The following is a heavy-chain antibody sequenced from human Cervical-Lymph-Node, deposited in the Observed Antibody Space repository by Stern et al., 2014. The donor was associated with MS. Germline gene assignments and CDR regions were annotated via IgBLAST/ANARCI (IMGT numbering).Heavy chain of an antibody. J-gene: IGHJ6*02. D-gene: IGHD3-3*01. CDR2: IIPIFGTT. CDR1: GGTFINYA. Sequence: QDQLVQSGAEVKKPGSSVKVSCKASGGTFINYAISWVRQAPGQGLEWIGGIIPIFGTTHYAQRFQGRVIITADKSASIAYLELSSLRSEDTAVYDCARDYDDNGMDVWGQGTTVTVSS. CDR3: ARDYDDNGMDV. V-gene: IGHV1-69*14.